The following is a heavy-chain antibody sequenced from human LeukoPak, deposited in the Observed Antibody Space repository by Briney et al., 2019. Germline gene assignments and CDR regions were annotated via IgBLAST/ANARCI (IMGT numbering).Heavy chain of an antibody. CDR1: GFTFSSYG. D-gene: IGHD3-16*01. CDR2: ISGSGGST. CDR3: ARRGGQGDHVGGTYVY. J-gene: IGHJ4*02. V-gene: IGHV3-23*01. Sequence: PGGSLRLSCAASGFTFSSYGMSWLRQAPGKGLEWVSAISGSGGSTYYEDSVKGRFTISRDNSKNTLYLQMNSLRAEDPAVYYCARRGGQGDHVGGTYVYWGQGTLVTVPS.